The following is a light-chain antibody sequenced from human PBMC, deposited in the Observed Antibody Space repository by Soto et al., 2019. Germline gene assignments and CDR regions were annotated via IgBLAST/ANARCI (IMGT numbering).Light chain of an antibody. Sequence: QSALTQPASVSGSPGQSITISCSGTYNLVSWYQQHPGKAPKLMIFEVNKRPSGVSYRFSGSKSGNTASLTISALQAEDEADYYCCSYTVSATLVFGGGTKLTVL. J-gene: IGLJ3*02. CDR2: EVN. CDR1: YNL. V-gene: IGLV2-23*02. CDR3: CSYTVSATLV.